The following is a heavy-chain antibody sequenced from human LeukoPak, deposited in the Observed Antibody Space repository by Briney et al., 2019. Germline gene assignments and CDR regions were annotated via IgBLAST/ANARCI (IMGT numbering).Heavy chain of an antibody. V-gene: IGHV4-39*07. CDR1: GGSISSSSYY. J-gene: IGHJ4*02. CDR3: ARALYSYGHFDY. CDR2: IYYSGST. D-gene: IGHD5-18*01. Sequence: SETLSLTCTVSGGSISSSSYYWGWIRQPPGKGLEWIGSIYYSGSTYYNPSLKSRVTISVNTSKNQFSLKLSSVTAADTAVYYCARALYSYGHFDYWGQGTLVTVSS.